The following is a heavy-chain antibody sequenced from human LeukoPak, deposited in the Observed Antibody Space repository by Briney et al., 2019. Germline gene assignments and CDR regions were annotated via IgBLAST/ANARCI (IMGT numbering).Heavy chain of an antibody. CDR1: GFTFSSYS. CDR3: AKAGSIWGSYREYFDY. J-gene: IGHJ4*02. D-gene: IGHD3-16*02. V-gene: IGHV3-21*04. CDR2: ISSSSSYI. Sequence: GGSLRLSCAASGFTFSSYSMNWVRQAPGKGLEWVSSISSSSSYIYYADSVKGRFTISRDNAKNSLYLQMNSLRAEDTAVYYCAKAGSIWGSYREYFDYWGQGTLVTVSS.